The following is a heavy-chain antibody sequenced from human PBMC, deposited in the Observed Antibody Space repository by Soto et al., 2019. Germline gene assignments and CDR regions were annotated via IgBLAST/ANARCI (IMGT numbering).Heavy chain of an antibody. J-gene: IGHJ3*02. CDR3: AREADHYWNAFDI. V-gene: IGHV1-3*01. CDR1: GYTFTSYA. Sequence: ASVKVSCQASGYTFTSYAMHWVRQAPGQRLEWMGWINAGNGNTKYSQKFQGRVTITRDTSASTAYMELSSLRSEDTAVYYCAREADHYWNAFDIWGQGTMVTVSS. D-gene: IGHD1-1*01. CDR2: INAGNGNT.